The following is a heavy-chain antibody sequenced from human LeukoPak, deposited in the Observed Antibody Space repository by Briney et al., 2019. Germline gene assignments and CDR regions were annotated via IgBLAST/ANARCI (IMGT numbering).Heavy chain of an antibody. CDR2: ISGSSNDK. D-gene: IGHD1-26*01. J-gene: IGHJ1*01. CDR1: GFTFSRYS. V-gene: IGHV3-21*01. CDR3: VRAEGSSGSSEYFQH. Sequence: GGSLRLSCLASGFTFSRYSMKWVRQAPGKGLEWVSSISGSSNDKHYIDSVKGRFTISRDNPKNSLLLQMNSLRAEDTAAYYCVRAEGSSGSSEYFQHWGQGTLVTVSS.